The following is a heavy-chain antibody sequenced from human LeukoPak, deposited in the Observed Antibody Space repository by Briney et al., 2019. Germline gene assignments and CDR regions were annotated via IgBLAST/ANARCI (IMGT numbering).Heavy chain of an antibody. CDR3: ARGTSGHIDY. J-gene: IGHJ4*02. V-gene: IGHV4-31*03. Sequence: PSETLSLTCTVSGGSISSGGYYWSWIRQHPGKGLEWIGYIYYSGSTYYNPSLKSRVTISVDTSKNQFSLKLSSVTAADTAVYYCARGTSGHIDYWGQGTLVTVSS. CDR2: IYYSGST. CDR1: GGSISSGGYY.